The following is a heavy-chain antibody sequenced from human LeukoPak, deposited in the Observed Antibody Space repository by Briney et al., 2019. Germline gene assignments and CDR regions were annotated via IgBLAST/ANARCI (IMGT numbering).Heavy chain of an antibody. D-gene: IGHD3-10*01. J-gene: IGHJ4*02. CDR2: INSDGSST. CDR3: ARDHNYYGSGSYYLH. CDR1: GFTFSSYW. Sequence: PGGSLRLSCAASGFTFSSYWMHWVRQDPGKGLVWVSRINSDGSSTSYADSVKGRFTISRDNAKNTLYLQMNSLRAEDTAVYYCARDHNYYGSGSYYLHWGQGTLVTVSS. V-gene: IGHV3-74*01.